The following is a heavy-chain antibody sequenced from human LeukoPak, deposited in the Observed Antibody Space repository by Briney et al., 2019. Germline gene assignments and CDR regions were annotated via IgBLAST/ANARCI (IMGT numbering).Heavy chain of an antibody. J-gene: IGHJ4*02. Sequence: PSETLSLTCTVSGGSISSYYWSWIRQPPGKGLEWIGYIYYSGSTNYNPSLKSRVTISVDTSKNQFSLKLSSVTAADTAVYYCARANTYDFWSGYYPYFDYWGQGTLVTVSS. CDR2: IYYSGST. CDR3: ARANTYDFWSGYYPYFDY. CDR1: GGSISSYY. D-gene: IGHD3-3*01. V-gene: IGHV4-59*12.